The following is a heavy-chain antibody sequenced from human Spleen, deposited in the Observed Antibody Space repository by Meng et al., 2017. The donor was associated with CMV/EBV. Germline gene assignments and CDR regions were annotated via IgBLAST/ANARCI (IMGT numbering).Heavy chain of an antibody. J-gene: IGHJ4*02. CDR3: AKAGGDYVWGSYRYMAY. CDR2: INGRSNTI. D-gene: IGHD3-16*02. Sequence: GGSLRLSCAASGFTFSSYSLNWVRQAPGKGLEWVSFINGRSNTIYYADSVRGRFTVSRDNAKNSVYLQMNSLRVDDTAVYYCAKAGGDYVWGSYRYMAYWGQGTLVTVSS. V-gene: IGHV3-21*01. CDR1: GFTFSSYS.